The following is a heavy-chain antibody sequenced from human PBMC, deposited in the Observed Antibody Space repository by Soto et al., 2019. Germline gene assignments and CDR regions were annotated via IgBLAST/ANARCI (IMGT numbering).Heavy chain of an antibody. V-gene: IGHV2-5*02. D-gene: IGHD6-13*01. J-gene: IGHJ4*02. CDR2: IYWDDDK. Sequence: QITLKESGPTLVKPTQTLTLTCTFSGFSLNTFGVGVGWIRQPPGKALKWLALIYWDDDKRYSPSLKSRLAITRDTSKNQVVLILTHMDPVDTGTYYCAHADSGSNWAFDYWGQGTLVTVSS. CDR3: AHADSGSNWAFDY. CDR1: GFSLNTFGVG.